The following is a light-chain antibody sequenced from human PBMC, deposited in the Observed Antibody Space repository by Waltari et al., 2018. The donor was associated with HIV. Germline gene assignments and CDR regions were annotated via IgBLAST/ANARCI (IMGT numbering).Light chain of an antibody. CDR3: QQSYTTPRT. J-gene: IGKJ1*01. V-gene: IGKV1-39*01. CDR2: TSS. CDR1: QNIRNN. Sequence: DIQMTQSPASLSAPVGDRVTITCRASQNIRNNLIWYQQKPGKAPKLLIYTSSSLQSGVPSRFSGSGTATHFTLTISSLQPEDFATYHCQQSYTTPRTFGQGTKVEIK.